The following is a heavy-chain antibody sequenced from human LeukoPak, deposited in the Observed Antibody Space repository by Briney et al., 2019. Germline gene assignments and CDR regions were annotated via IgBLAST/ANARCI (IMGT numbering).Heavy chain of an antibody. CDR3: ATFVGVVPGGFVS. Sequence: PGGSLRLSCVASGFTSGAFCMSWVRRPPGKGLEWVANIKKDGSEKEYVDSVKCRFTIFRDNAKNSVYLQMNSLRAEDTAVYYCATFVGVVPGGFVSWGKGTTVIVSS. V-gene: IGHV3-7*01. D-gene: IGHD2-2*01. CDR1: GFTSGAFC. J-gene: IGHJ6*04. CDR2: IKKDGSEK.